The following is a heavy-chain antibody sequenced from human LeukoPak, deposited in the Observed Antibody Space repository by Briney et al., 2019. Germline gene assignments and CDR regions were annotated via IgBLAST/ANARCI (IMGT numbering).Heavy chain of an antibody. CDR3: ARLKFYDSTGYSPGHYMDV. D-gene: IGHD3-22*01. Sequence: KPSETLSLTCTVSGGPIYSYYWSWIRQTAGKGLEWIGRLYPGVSTNYNPSLKSRVTMSVDTSKNQFALKLSAATAADTAVYYCARLKFYDSTGYSPGHYMDVWGKGTTVTVSS. V-gene: IGHV4-4*07. CDR1: GGPIYSYY. J-gene: IGHJ6*03. CDR2: LYPGVST.